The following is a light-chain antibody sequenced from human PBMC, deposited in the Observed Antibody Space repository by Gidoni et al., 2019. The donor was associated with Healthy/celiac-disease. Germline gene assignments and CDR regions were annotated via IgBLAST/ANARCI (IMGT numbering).Light chain of an antibody. CDR2: GAS. CDR1: QSVSSN. Sequence: EIVMTQSPATLSVSPGERATLSCRASQSVSSNLAWYQQKPGQAPRLLIYGASTRATGIPARFSGSGSGTEFTLTISSLQSEDFAVYYCQQYNNGPMYTFGQXTKLEIK. J-gene: IGKJ2*01. V-gene: IGKV3-15*01. CDR3: QQYNNGPMYT.